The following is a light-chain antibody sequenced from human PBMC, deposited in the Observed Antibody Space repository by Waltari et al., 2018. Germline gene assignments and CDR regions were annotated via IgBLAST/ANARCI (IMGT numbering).Light chain of an antibody. V-gene: IGLV3-21*04. CDR2: YDS. J-gene: IGLJ2*01. Sequence: SYVVTQSPSVSVAPGETARITCGGDHIGSKSVHWYQQRPGQAPVRVISYDSDRPSGIPERFSGSNSGNTATLTISWVEAEDEADYYCLVWHSTTDHHGVFGGGTKLTVL. CDR1: HIGSKS. CDR3: LVWHSTTDHHGV.